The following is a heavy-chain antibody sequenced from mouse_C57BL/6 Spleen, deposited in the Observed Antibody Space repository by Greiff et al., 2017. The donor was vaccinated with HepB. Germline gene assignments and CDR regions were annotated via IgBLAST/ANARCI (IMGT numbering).Heavy chain of an antibody. V-gene: IGHV1-52*01. J-gene: IGHJ4*01. CDR2: IDPSDSET. D-gene: IGHD2-5*01. Sequence: QVHVKQPGAELVRPGSSVKLSCKASGYTFTSYWMHWVKQRPIQGLEWIGNIDPSDSETHYNQKFKDKATLTVDKSSSTAYMQLSSLTSEDSAVYYCARGPTIVTPYYAMDYWGQGTSVTVSS. CDR1: GYTFTSYW. CDR3: ARGPTIVTPYYAMDY.